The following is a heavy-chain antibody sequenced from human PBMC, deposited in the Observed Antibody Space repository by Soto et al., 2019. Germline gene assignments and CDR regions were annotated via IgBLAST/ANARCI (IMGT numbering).Heavy chain of an antibody. V-gene: IGHV3-7*05. CDR3: ARDGEGTTALDY. Sequence: QPGGSLRLSCAVSGFTFSRHWMTWVRQAPGKGLEWVANIKQDGSEEYYVDLVKGRFTISRDNAKNSLYLQMNSLRAEDTAVYYCARDGEGTTALDYWGQGALVTVSS. CDR2: IKQDGSEE. D-gene: IGHD3-10*01. CDR1: GFTFSRHW. J-gene: IGHJ4*02.